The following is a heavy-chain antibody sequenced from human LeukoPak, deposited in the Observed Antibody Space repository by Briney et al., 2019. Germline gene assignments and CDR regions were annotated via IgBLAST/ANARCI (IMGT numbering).Heavy chain of an antibody. CDR3: ARDPGDYVGNDAFDI. CDR2: IWYDGSNK. D-gene: IGHD4-17*01. CDR1: GFTFSSYG. V-gene: IGHV3-33*01. J-gene: IGHJ3*02. Sequence: GGSLRLSCAASGFTFSSYGMHWVRQAPGKGVEWVAVIWYDGSNKYYADSVKGRFTVSRDNSKNTVYLQMNSLRAEDTAVYYCARDPGDYVGNDAFDIWGQGTMVTVSS.